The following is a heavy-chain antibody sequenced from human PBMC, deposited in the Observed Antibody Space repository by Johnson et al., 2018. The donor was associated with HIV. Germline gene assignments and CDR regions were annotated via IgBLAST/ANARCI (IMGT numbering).Heavy chain of an antibody. CDR3: ARDRALGWELLGAFEI. CDR1: GLSFSNFG. CDR2: ISFDGNLK. Sequence: VQLVESGGGVVQPGKSLTLSCVGSGLSFSNFGIHWVRQAPGKGPEWVAVISFDGNLKKYADSVKGRFTISRDNSKNTLYLQMNSLRAEDTALYYCARDRALGWELLGAFEIWGQGTMVTVSS. J-gene: IGHJ3*02. V-gene: IGHV3-33*08. D-gene: IGHD1-26*01.